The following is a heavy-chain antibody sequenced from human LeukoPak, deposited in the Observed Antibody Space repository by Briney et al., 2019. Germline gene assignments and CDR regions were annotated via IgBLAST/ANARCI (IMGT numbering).Heavy chain of an antibody. CDR2: ISGGGGST. V-gene: IGHV3-23*01. CDR3: AKGGKWDVTPFDY. Sequence: PGGSLRLSCAASGFTLTGYSMNWVRQAPGKGLEWVSTISGGGGSTYYADSVKGRFTISRDNSKNTLYLQVNSLRAEDTAVYYCAKGGKWDVTPFDYWGQGTLVTVSS. D-gene: IGHD1-26*01. J-gene: IGHJ4*02. CDR1: GFTLTGYS.